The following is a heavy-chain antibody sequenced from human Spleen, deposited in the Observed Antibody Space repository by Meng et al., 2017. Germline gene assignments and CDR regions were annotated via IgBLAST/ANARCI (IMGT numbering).Heavy chain of an antibody. CDR1: GYTFTGYY. D-gene: IGHD4-23*01. CDR2: INPNSGGT. CDR3: ARATGDYGGNGAFDI. V-gene: IGHV1-2*02. J-gene: IGHJ3*02. Sequence: ASVKVSCKASGYTFTGYYMHWVRQAPGQGLEWMGWINPNSGGTNYAQKFQGSVTMTRDTSTSTVYMELSSLRSEDTAVYYCARATGDYGGNGAFDIWGQGTMVTVSS.